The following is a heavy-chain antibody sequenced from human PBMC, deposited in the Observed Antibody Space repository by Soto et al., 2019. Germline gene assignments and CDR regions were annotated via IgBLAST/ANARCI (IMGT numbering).Heavy chain of an antibody. CDR3: ARREVGGEVYYYYGMDV. Sequence: QVQLQESGPGLVKPSQTLSLTCTVSGGSISSGDYYWSWIRQPPGKGLEWIGYIYYSGSTYYNPSLKSRVTISVDTSKTQFSLKLSSVTAADTAVYYCARREVGGEVYYYYGMDVWGQGTTVTVSS. D-gene: IGHD1-26*01. CDR1: GGSISSGDYY. CDR2: IYYSGST. J-gene: IGHJ6*02. V-gene: IGHV4-30-4*01.